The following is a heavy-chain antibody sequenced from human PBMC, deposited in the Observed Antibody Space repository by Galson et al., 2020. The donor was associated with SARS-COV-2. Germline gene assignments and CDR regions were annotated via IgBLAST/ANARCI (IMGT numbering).Heavy chain of an antibody. CDR2: IIPIFGKA. V-gene: IGHV1-69*06. CDR3: ANLNDYGDYVRTHYGRDV. J-gene: IGHJ6*02. Sequence: KISCKASGGTFSSHAISWVRQAPGKGLEWMGGIIPIFGKAHYAQQLQGRDTITADKSTSTAYMELRSLRSEDTAVYYCANLNDYGDYVRTHYGRDVWGQGTTVTVSS. CDR1: GGTFSSHA. D-gene: IGHD4-17*01.